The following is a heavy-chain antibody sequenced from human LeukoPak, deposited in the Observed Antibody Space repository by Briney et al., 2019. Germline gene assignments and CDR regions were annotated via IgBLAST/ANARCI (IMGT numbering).Heavy chain of an antibody. D-gene: IGHD6-6*01. J-gene: IGHJ4*02. Sequence: SETLSLTCTVSGGSISSSSYYWGWIPQPPGKGLEWIGSIYYSGSTYYNPSLKSRVTISVDTSKNQFSLKLSSVTAADTAVYYCARLASSSAFDYWGQGTLVTVSS. CDR3: ARLASSSAFDY. CDR2: IYYSGST. CDR1: GGSISSSSYY. V-gene: IGHV4-39*01.